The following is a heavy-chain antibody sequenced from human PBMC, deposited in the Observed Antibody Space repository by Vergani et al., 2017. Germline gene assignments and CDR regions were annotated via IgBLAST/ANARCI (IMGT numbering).Heavy chain of an antibody. CDR3: ASERLDYDDSSGYYYHVHDYGMDV. D-gene: IGHD3-22*01. J-gene: IGHJ6*02. Sequence: QVQLVQSGAEVKKPGASVKVSCKASGYTFTSYGISWVRQAPGQGLEWMGWISAYNGNKNYAQKLQGRGTITTDTSTSTASMELRGLRSDDTAVYYFASERLDYDDSSGYYYHVHDYGMDVWGQGTTVTVSS. CDR2: ISAYNGNK. V-gene: IGHV1-18*01. CDR1: GYTFTSYG.